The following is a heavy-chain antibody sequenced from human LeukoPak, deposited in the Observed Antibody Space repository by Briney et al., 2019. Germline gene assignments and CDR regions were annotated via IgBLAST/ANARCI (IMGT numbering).Heavy chain of an antibody. Sequence: PGRSLRLSCAASGFTFSSYAMHWVRQAPGKGLEGVAVISYDGSNKYYADSVKGRFTISRDNSKNTLYPQMNSLRAEDTAVYYCASGDSSGYYNLVADYWGQGTLVTISS. CDR2: ISYDGSNK. CDR3: ASGDSSGYYNLVADY. J-gene: IGHJ4*02. CDR1: GFTFSSYA. V-gene: IGHV3-30*04. D-gene: IGHD3-22*01.